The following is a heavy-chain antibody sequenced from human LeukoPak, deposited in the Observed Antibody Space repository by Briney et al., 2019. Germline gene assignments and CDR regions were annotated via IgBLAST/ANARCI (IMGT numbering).Heavy chain of an antibody. CDR2: INHSGST. Sequence: SETLSLTCTVSGGSISSSSYYWGWIRQPPGKGLEWIGEINHSGSTNYNPSLKSRVTISVDTSKNQFSLKLSSVTAADTAVYYCAREQGDFDYWGQGTLVTVSS. V-gene: IGHV4-39*07. CDR3: AREQGDFDY. D-gene: IGHD3-16*01. CDR1: GGSISSSSYY. J-gene: IGHJ4*02.